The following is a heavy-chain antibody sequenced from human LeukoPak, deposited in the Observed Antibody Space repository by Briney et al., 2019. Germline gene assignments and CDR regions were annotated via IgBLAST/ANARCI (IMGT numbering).Heavy chain of an antibody. J-gene: IGHJ5*02. CDR2: ISSSGSTI. CDR1: GFTFSVYY. D-gene: IGHD3-10*01. Sequence: PGGSLRLSCAASGFTFSVYYMSWICEAPGEGLEWVSYISSSGSTIYSADSVKSRFTISRDNAKNSLYMQMNSVRAEDTAVYYCARWGDYYGSGSYYNGSQNWFDPWGQGTLVTVSS. V-gene: IGHV3-11*04. CDR3: ARWGDYYGSGSYYNGSQNWFDP.